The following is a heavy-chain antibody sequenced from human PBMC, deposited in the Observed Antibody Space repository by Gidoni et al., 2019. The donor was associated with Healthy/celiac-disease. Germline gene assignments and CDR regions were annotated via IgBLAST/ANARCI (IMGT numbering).Heavy chain of an antibody. D-gene: IGHD3-3*01. J-gene: IGHJ4*02. CDR3: ARAPATYYDFWSGYYPAQGLVDY. CDR2: IYHSGST. Sequence: QVQLQESGPGLVKPSETLSLTCAVSGYSISSGYYWGWIRQPPGKGLEWIGSIYHSGSTYYNPSLKSRVTISVDTSKNQFSLKLSSVTAADTAVYYCARAPATYYDFWSGYYPAQGLVDYWGQGTLVTVSS. CDR1: GYSISSGYY. V-gene: IGHV4-38-2*01.